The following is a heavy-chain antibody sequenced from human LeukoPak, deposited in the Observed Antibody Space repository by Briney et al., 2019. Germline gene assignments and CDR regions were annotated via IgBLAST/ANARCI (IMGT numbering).Heavy chain of an antibody. CDR1: GYTFTSYD. CDR3: AIHALRDYGDSFDY. D-gene: IGHD4-17*01. Sequence: GASAKVSCKASGYTFTSYDINWVRQATGQGLEWMGWMNPNSGNTGYAQKFQGRVTMTRNTSISTAYMELSSLRSEDTAVYYCAIHALRDYGDSFDYWGQGTLVTASS. J-gene: IGHJ4*02. V-gene: IGHV1-8*01. CDR2: MNPNSGNT.